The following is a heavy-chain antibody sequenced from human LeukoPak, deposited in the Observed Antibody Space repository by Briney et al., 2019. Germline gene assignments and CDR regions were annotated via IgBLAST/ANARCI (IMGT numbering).Heavy chain of an antibody. CDR2: FDPEDGET. D-gene: IGHD3-3*01. V-gene: IGHV1-24*01. CDR1: GYTLTELS. Sequence: GASVKVSCKVSGYTLTELSMHWVRQAPGKGLEWMGGFDPEDGETIYAQKFQGRVTITADESTSTAYMELSSLRSEDTAVYYCARAQGVFGVVTPFDYWGQGTLVTVSS. CDR3: ARAQGVFGVVTPFDY. J-gene: IGHJ4*02.